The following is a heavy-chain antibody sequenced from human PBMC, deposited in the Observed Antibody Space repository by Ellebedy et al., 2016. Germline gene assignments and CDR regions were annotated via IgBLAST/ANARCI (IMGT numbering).Heavy chain of an antibody. CDR2: ISSSSSTI. Sequence: GGSLRLXXAASGFTFSSYSMNWVRQAPGKGLEWVSYISSSSSTIYYADSVKGRFTISRDNAKNSLYLQMNSLRAEDTAVYYCARDILSGGVSLRFWGQGTLVTVSS. CDR1: GFTFSSYS. V-gene: IGHV3-48*04. J-gene: IGHJ4*02. CDR3: ARDILSGGVSLRF. D-gene: IGHD3-9*01.